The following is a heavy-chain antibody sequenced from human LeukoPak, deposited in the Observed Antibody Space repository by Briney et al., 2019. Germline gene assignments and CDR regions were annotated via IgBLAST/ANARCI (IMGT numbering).Heavy chain of an antibody. CDR1: GYTFTRYG. J-gene: IGHJ4*02. CDR3: ARVDMLTGYYFFDY. CDR2: IRGDNGNT. D-gene: IGHD3-9*01. V-gene: IGHV1-18*01. Sequence: ASVKVSCKASGYTFTRYGVSWVRQAPGQGLEWMGWIRGDNGNTNYAQNFQGRVTMTTDTPSSTAYMEVRSLRSDDTAVYYCARVDMLTGYYFFDYWGQGTLVTVSS.